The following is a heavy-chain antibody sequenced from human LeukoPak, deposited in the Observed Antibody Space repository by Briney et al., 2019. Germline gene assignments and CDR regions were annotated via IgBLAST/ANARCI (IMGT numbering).Heavy chain of an antibody. CDR2: ISYDGSNK. CDR3: AKSYGSGDY. J-gene: IGHJ4*02. V-gene: IGHV3-30*04. D-gene: IGHD3-10*01. Sequence: GGSLRLSCAASGFTFSSYVMHWVRQAPGKGLEWVAVISYDGSNKYYADSVKGRFTISRDNSKNTLYLQMNSLRAEDTAVYYCAKSYGSGDYWGQGTLVTVSS. CDR1: GFTFSSYV.